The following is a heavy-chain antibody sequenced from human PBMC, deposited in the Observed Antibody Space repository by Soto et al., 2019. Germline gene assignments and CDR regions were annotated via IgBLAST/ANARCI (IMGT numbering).Heavy chain of an antibody. CDR1: GFTFRSYV. J-gene: IGHJ4*02. CDR2: TSYDGSNN. CDR3: ARWGTRGGLDV. Sequence: QVQLVESGGGVVQPGTSLRLSCVGSGFTFRSYVIHWVRQAPGKGLEWVALTSYDGSNNFYGDSVKGRFTISRHNSKNTFELQMDSLIFEDTALYYCARWGTRGGLDVWGQGTLVSVSS. D-gene: IGHD3-16*01. V-gene: IGHV3-33*05.